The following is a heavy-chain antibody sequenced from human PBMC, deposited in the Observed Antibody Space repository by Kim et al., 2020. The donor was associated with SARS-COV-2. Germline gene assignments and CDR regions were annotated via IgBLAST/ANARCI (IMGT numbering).Heavy chain of an antibody. Sequence: PIFGTANYAQKFQGRVTITADESTSTAYMELSSLRSEDTAVYYCARESQQWGQGTLVTVSS. J-gene: IGHJ1*01. CDR3: ARESQQ. CDR2: PIFGTA. V-gene: IGHV1-69*01.